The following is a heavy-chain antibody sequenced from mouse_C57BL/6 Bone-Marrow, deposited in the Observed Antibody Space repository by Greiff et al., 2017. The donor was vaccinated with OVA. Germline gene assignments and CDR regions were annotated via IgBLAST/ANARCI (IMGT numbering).Heavy chain of an antibody. CDR3: ARPYDGPFYAMDY. CDR1: GYTFTSSW. Sequence: QVQLQQPGAELVKPGASVKLSCQASGYTFTSSWMHWVKQRPGQGLEWIGMIHPNSGSTNYNEKFKSKATMTVDKSSSTAYMQLSSLTSEDSAVYYCARPYDGPFYAMDYWGQGTSVTVSS. CDR2: IHPNSGST. D-gene: IGHD2-3*01. V-gene: IGHV1-64*01. J-gene: IGHJ4*01.